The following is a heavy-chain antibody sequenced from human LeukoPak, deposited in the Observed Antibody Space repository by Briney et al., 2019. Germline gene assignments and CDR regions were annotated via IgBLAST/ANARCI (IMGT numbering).Heavy chain of an antibody. V-gene: IGHV3-30*02. Sequence: GGSLRLSCAASGFTFSSYGMHWVRQAPGKGLEWVAFIRYDGSNKYYADSVKGRFTISRDNSKNTLYLQMNSLRAEDTAVYYCAKLSLPHMVRGVYFDYWGQGTLVTVSS. CDR3: AKLSLPHMVRGVYFDY. CDR2: IRYDGSNK. CDR1: GFTFSSYG. J-gene: IGHJ4*02. D-gene: IGHD3-10*01.